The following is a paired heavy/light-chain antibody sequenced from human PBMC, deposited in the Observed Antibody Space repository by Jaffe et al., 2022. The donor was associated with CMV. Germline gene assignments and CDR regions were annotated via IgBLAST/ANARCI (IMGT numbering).Light chain of an antibody. V-gene: IGKV3-15*01. CDR1: QGIRSN. CDR2: GTS. J-gene: IGKJ2*01. CDR3: QEYNNWPTYT. Sequence: EVVLTQSPATLSVSPGERVTLSCRASQGIRSNLAWYQQKVGQAPRLLIYGTSSRASDIPARFSGSGSGTEFALTISSLQSEDFAVYYCQEYNNWPTYTFGQGTKLEMK.
Heavy chain of an antibody. Sequence: QLQLQESGPGLLRPSETLSLTCSVSGGSISSSSYSWGWIRQSPGKGLEWIGSLYNGGTHYNSSLRGRVTISIDTSKNHFSLKLMSVTAADTAVYYCSRRWYSSGWLGGRTPHNDNYGTDVWGQGTTVIVSS. J-gene: IGHJ6*02. CDR3: SRRWYSSGWLGGRTPHNDNYGTDV. D-gene: IGHD6-19*01. V-gene: IGHV4-39*02. CDR2: LYNGGT. CDR1: GGSISSSSYS.